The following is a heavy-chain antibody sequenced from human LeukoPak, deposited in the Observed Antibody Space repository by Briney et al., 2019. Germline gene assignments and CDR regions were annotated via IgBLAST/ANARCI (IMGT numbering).Heavy chain of an antibody. CDR1: GYTFTDYY. CDR3: ARGDYYGSPKVVAA. D-gene: IGHD3-10*01. J-gene: IGHJ5*02. Sequence: GASVKVSCKASGYTFTDYYINWVRQATGQGLEWMGWINPNSGDTNCAQKFQDRVTMTRDTSISTAYIELNLLRSDDTAVYYCARGDYYGSPKVVAAWGQGTLVTVSS. CDR2: INPNSGDT. V-gene: IGHV1-2*02.